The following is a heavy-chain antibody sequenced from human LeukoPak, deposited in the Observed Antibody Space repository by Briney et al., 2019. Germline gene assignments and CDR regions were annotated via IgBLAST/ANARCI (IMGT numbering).Heavy chain of an antibody. V-gene: IGHV3-21*01. CDR2: TSSTSSYI. CDR3: ARVGYSSGWYFDY. D-gene: IGHD6-19*01. CDR1: GFTFSTYS. J-gene: IGHJ4*02. Sequence: GGSLRLSCAASGFTFSTYSMNCVRQAPGKGLEWVSSTSSTSSYIYYADSVKGRFTISRDNAQKSLYLQMNSLRAEDTAVYYCARVGYSSGWYFDYWGQGTLVTVSS.